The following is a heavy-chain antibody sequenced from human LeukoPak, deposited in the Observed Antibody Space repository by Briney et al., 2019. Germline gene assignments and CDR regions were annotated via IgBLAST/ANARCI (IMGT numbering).Heavy chain of an antibody. CDR3: AKANYGGDYDY. CDR2: IYSGGST. D-gene: IGHD4-23*01. Sequence: GGSLRLSCAASGFTVSSNYMSWVRQAPGKGLEWVSVIYSGGSTYYADSVKGRFTISRDNSKNTLYLQMNSLRAEDTAVYYCAKANYGGDYDYWGQGTLVTVSS. CDR1: GFTVSSNY. J-gene: IGHJ4*02. V-gene: IGHV3-53*01.